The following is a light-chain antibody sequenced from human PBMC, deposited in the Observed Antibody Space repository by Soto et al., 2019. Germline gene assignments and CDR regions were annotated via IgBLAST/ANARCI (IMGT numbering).Light chain of an antibody. Sequence: EIVLTHSPDTLSLSTGERATLSCRASLTVSDNYLAWYQQKAGQAPRLLIYGASSRATGIPDRFSGSGSGTDFTLTISRLEPEDFAVYYCQQYGSSGTFGQGTKVDIK. J-gene: IGKJ1*01. V-gene: IGKV3-20*01. CDR3: QQYGSSGT. CDR2: GAS. CDR1: LTVSDNY.